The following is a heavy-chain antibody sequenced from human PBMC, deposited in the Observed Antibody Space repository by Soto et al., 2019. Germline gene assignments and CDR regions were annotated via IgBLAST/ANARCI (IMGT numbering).Heavy chain of an antibody. D-gene: IGHD3-10*01. J-gene: IGHJ4*02. Sequence: QVQLQESGPGLVKPSQTLSLTCTVSGGSISSGGYYWSWIRQHPGKGLEWIGYIYYSGSTSYKPSLKSRVTISIDTSKNQFSLKLSSVTAADTAVYYCARDGGYGSGSYRFDYWGQGTLVTVSS. CDR2: IYYSGST. CDR3: ARDGGYGSGSYRFDY. CDR1: GGSISSGGYY. V-gene: IGHV4-31*03.